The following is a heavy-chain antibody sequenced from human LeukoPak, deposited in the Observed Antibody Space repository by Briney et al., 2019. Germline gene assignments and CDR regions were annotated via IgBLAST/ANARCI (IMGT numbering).Heavy chain of an antibody. Sequence: SETLSLTCAVHGGSLSGFYWSWIRQPPGKGLEWIGEINHSGTTNYNLSLKSRVTISVDTSKNQVSLDLASVTAADTAVYYCARASSFDKTTRWNPAYFGPWGPGSLVTVAS. J-gene: IGHJ5*02. V-gene: IGHV4-34*01. CDR3: ARASSFDKTTRWNPAYFGP. CDR2: INHSGTT. D-gene: IGHD1-1*01. CDR1: GGSLSGFY.